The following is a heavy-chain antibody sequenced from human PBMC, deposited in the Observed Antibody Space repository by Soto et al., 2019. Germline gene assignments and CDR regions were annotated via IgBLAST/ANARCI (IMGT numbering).Heavy chain of an antibody. D-gene: IGHD2-15*01. CDR3: ARGVVADKELKFDP. Sequence: SETLSLTCTVSGGSISSSSYYWGWIRQPPGKGLEWIGSIYYSGSTYYNPSLKSRVTISVDTSKNQFSLKLSSVTAADTAVYYCARGVVADKELKFDPWGQGTLVTVSS. V-gene: IGHV4-39*01. CDR2: IYYSGST. J-gene: IGHJ5*02. CDR1: GGSISSSSYY.